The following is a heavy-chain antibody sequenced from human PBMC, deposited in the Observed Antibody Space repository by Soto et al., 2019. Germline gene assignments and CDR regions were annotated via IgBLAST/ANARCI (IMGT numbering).Heavy chain of an antibody. CDR3: ARDKAGSYDGADSGYDYPNWFDP. J-gene: IGHJ5*02. CDR1: GYTFTSYA. V-gene: IGHV1-3*01. CDR2: INAGNGNT. D-gene: IGHD5-12*01. Sequence: ASVTVSCTAPGYTFTSYAMHWVRQAPGQRLEWMGWINAGNGNTKYSQKFQGRVTITRDTSASTAYMELSSLRSEDTAVYYCARDKAGSYDGADSGYDYPNWFDPWGQGTLVTVSS.